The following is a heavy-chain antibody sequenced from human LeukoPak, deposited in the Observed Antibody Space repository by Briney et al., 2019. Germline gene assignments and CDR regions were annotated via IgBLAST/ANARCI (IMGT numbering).Heavy chain of an antibody. CDR2: ISTSGASA. D-gene: IGHD1-7*01. J-gene: IGHJ4*02. CDR3: AKDITGTTELPYYFDY. CDR1: GFTFSSYA. V-gene: IGHV3-23*01. Sequence: PGGSLRLSCAASGFTFSSYAMSWVRQAPGKGLEWVSAISTSGASAYYADSVKGRFTISRDNSKNTLYLQMNSLRAEDTAVYYCAKDITGTTELPYYFDYWGQGTLVTVSS.